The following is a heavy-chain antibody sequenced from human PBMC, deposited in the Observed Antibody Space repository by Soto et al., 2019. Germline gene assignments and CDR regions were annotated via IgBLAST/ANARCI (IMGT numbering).Heavy chain of an antibody. J-gene: IGHJ4*02. CDR1: GYTFTSYY. CDR2: INPSGGST. D-gene: IGHD1-26*01. Sequence: ASVKVSCKASGYTFTSYYMHWVRQAPGQGLEWMGIINPSGGSTSYAQKFQGRVTMTRDTSTSTVYMELSSLRSEDTAVYYCARDLSGSYAPGLIDYWGQGTLVTVSS. CDR3: ARDLSGSYAPGLIDY. V-gene: IGHV1-46*01.